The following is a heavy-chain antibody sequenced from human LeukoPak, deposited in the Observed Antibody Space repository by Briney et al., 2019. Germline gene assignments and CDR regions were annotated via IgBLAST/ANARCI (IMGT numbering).Heavy chain of an antibody. D-gene: IGHD4-23*01. J-gene: IGHJ4*02. V-gene: IGHV3-48*02. CDR2: ISSSSNTI. CDR3: ARKVAVNSYYFDY. CDR1: GFTFSSYS. Sequence: GGSLRLSCAASGFTFSSYSMNRVREAPGKGLEWVSYISSSSNTIYYADSVKGRFTISRDNAKNSLYLQMNILRDEDTAVYYCARKVAVNSYYFDYWGQGTLVTVSS.